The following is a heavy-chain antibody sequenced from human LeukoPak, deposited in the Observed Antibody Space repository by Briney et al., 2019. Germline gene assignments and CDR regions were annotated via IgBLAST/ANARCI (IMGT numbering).Heavy chain of an antibody. D-gene: IGHD5-24*01. V-gene: IGHV3-74*01. Sequence: GGSLRLSCAASGFTFSSYWMHWVRQAPGTGLVWVSRIRSDGSSTSYADSVKGRFTMSRDNAKNTLYLQMNSLTAEDTAVYYCVGGGRVSWLTYFDYWGQGSLVTVS. CDR1: GFTFSSYW. J-gene: IGHJ4*02. CDR2: IRSDGSST. CDR3: VGGGRVSWLTYFDY.